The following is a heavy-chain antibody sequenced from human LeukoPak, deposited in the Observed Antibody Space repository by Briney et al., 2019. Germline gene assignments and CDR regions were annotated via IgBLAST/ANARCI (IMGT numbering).Heavy chain of an antibody. V-gene: IGHV4-4*09. D-gene: IGHD3-10*01. CDR3: ARTGINNWFDP. CDR1: GVSISNYY. J-gene: IGHJ5*02. Sequence: RASETLSLTCIVSGVSISNYYWSWIRQPPGKGLEWIGDIHTSGSTNYNPSLKSRVTISVDTSKNQFSLKLSSVTAADTAVYYCARTGINNWFDPWGQGTLVTVSS. CDR2: IHTSGST.